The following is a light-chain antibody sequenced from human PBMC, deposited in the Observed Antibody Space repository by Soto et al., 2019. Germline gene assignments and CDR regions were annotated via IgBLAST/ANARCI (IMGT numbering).Light chain of an antibody. J-gene: IGLJ2*01. CDR2: EGS. V-gene: IGLV2-23*01. CDR3: CSYAGATTVI. Sequence: QSVLTQPASVSGSPGQSITISCTGTSSDVGSYNLVSWYQQHPGKAPKLRIYEGSNRPSGVSNRFSGSKSGNTASLTISGLQPEDEADYYCCSYAGATTVIFGGGTKLTVL. CDR1: SSDVGSYNL.